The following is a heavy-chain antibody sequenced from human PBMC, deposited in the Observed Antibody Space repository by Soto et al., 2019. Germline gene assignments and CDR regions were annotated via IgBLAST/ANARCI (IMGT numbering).Heavy chain of an antibody. V-gene: IGHV2-5*01. CDR2: IYWNDDK. CDR1: GFSLRTSGVG. D-gene: IGHD6-19*01. CDR3: AKSGSSGWYGWFDP. J-gene: IGHJ5*02. Sequence: SGPTLVNPTQTLTLTCILSGFSLRTSGVGVGWIRQPPGKALEWLGFIYWNDDKRYSPSLKSRLTITKDTSKNQVVLTMTNMDPVDTATYYCAKSGSSGWYGWFDPWGQGXLVTVSS.